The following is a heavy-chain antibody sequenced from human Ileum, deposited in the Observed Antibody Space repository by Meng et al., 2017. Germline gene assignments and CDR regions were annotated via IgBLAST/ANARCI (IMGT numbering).Heavy chain of an antibody. J-gene: IGHJ4*02. CDR3: TTFLGFEYRVAF. D-gene: IGHD2-2*01. V-gene: IGHV3-15*01. CDR2: IKSKTDGGTT. Sequence: GESLKISCAASGSTFSSAWMTWVRQAPGKGLEWVGHIKSKTDGGTTDYAAPVKGRFTISRDDSKNTLFLQMNSLKTEDTGVYYCTTFLGFEYRVAFWGQGTLVTVSS. CDR1: GSTFSSAW.